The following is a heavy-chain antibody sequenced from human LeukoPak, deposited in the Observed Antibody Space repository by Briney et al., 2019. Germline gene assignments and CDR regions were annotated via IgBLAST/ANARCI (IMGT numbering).Heavy chain of an antibody. V-gene: IGHV1-46*01. CDR2: INPSGGST. D-gene: IGHD2-2*01. CDR1: GYTFTGYY. CDR3: ARGSSTSFFDY. J-gene: IGHJ4*02. Sequence: ASVTVSCKASGYTFTGYYMHWVRQAPGQGLEWMGIINPSGGSTSYAQTFQGRVTMTRDTSTSTVYMELSSLRSEATAVYYCARGSSTSFFDYWGQGTLVTVSS.